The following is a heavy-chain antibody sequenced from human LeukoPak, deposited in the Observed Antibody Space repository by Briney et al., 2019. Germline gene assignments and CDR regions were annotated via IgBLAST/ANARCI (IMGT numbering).Heavy chain of an antibody. CDR1: GGSFSDYY. CDR2: INHSGST. D-gene: IGHD5-12*01. J-gene: IGHJ4*02. V-gene: IGHV4-34*01. Sequence: PSETLSLTCAVYGGSFSDYYWSWIRQPPGKGLEWIGEINHSGSTNYSPSLKSRVTISVDTSKNQFSLKLSSVTAADTAVYYCARGGYSGYDLGFDYWGQGTLVTVSS. CDR3: ARGGYSGYDLGFDY.